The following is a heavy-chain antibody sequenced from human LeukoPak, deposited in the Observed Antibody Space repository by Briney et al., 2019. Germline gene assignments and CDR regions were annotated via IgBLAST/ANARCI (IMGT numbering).Heavy chain of an antibody. CDR2: ISSSSSYI. CDR3: ARDRVTMVRGVIIPNDY. D-gene: IGHD3-10*01. CDR1: GFTFSSYS. V-gene: IGHV3-21*01. Sequence: GGSLRLSCAASGFTFSSYSMNWVRQAPGKGLEWVSSISSSSSYIYYADSVKGRFTISRDNAKNSLYLQMNSLGAEDTAVYYCARDRVTMVRGVIIPNDYWGQGTLVTVSS. J-gene: IGHJ4*02.